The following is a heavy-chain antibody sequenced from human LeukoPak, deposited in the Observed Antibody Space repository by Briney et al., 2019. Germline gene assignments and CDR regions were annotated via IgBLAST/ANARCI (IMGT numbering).Heavy chain of an antibody. CDR1: GYTLTELS. CDR3: ARVGPERFFL. J-gene: IGHJ4*02. D-gene: IGHD3-3*01. CDR2: FDPEDGET. V-gene: IGHV1-24*01. Sequence: GASVKVSCKVSGYTLTELSMHWVRQAPGEGLEWMGGFDPEDGETIYAQKFQGRVTMTRDTSTSTVYMELSSLRSEDTAVYYCARVGPERFFLWGQGTLVTVSS.